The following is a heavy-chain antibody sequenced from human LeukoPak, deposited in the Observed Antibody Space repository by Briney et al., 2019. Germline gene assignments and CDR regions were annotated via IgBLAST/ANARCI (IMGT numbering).Heavy chain of an antibody. Sequence: ASVKVSCKASGYTFTGYYMHWVRQAPGQGLEWMGWINPNSGGTNYAQKFQGRVTMTRATSISTAYMELSRLRSDDTAVYYCARDRGGGSSPFFQHWGQGTLVTVSS. CDR2: INPNSGGT. V-gene: IGHV1-2*02. CDR1: GYTFTGYY. D-gene: IGHD6-6*01. J-gene: IGHJ1*01. CDR3: ARDRGGGSSPFFQH.